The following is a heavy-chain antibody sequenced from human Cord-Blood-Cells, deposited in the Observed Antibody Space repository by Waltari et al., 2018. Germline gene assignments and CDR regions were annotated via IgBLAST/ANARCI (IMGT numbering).Heavy chain of an antibody. J-gene: IGHJ2*01. CDR2: VIPIYGTA. D-gene: IGHD3-10*01. CDR3: AVGFGEWYFDL. CDR1: GGTFSSYA. Sequence: QVQLVQSGAEVKKPGSSVKVSCKASGGTFSSYAISWVRQAPGQGLEWMGGVIPIYGTANYAQNVQGRVTITADESTSTAYMELSSLRSEDTAVYYCAVGFGEWYFDLWGRGTLVTVSS. V-gene: IGHV1-69*01.